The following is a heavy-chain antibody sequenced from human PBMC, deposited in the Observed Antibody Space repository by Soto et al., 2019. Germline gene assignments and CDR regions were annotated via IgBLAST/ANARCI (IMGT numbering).Heavy chain of an antibody. CDR2: INPDSGDT. J-gene: IGHJ4*02. CDR3: ARQLAYCGGDCFTEPVDY. D-gene: IGHD2-21*02. CDR1: GYTFTSYY. V-gene: IGHV1-2*02. Sequence: QAQLVQSGAEVKKPGASVKVSCEASGYTFTSYYIHWVRQAPEQGLEWMGWINPDSGDTKYAQKFRGRVTMTRDTSITTAYMEVQMLTSDDTAVYYCARQLAYCGGDCFTEPVDYWGQGTLVTVST.